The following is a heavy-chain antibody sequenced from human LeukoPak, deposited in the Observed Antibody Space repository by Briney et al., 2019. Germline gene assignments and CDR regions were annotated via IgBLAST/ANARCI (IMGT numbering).Heavy chain of an antibody. CDR3: AKNVAASPFRYFDS. Sequence: PGGSLRLSCAASGFTVSSNYMSWVRQAPGKGLEWVSVIYSGGSTYYADSVKGRFTISRDNSNNTLYLQMNSLRAEDTAIYYRAKNVAASPFRYFDSWGQGTLVTVSS. CDR1: GFTVSSNY. CDR2: IYSGGST. V-gene: IGHV3-53*01. J-gene: IGHJ4*02. D-gene: IGHD6-13*01.